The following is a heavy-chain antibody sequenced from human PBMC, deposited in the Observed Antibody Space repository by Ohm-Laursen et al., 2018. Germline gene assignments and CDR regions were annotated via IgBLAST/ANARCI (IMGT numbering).Heavy chain of an antibody. CDR1: GFTFSSYG. D-gene: IGHD7-27*01. V-gene: IGHV3-7*01. CDR2: LKQDGSEI. J-gene: IGHJ5*02. Sequence: SLRLSCTASGFTFSSYGMHWVRQAPGKGLEWVASLKQDGSEIYYVDSVKGRFTISRDNAKDSLYLQINSLRVEDTAVYYCGRGPRGINGGKSDRWGQGTLVTVSS. CDR3: GRGPRGINGGKSDR.